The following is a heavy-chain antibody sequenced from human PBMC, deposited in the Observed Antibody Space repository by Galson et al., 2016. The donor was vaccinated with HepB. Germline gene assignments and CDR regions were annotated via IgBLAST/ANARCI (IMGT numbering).Heavy chain of an antibody. CDR3: ARMRDGGDFLGRPFDY. CDR1: GFSFSTYS. CDR2: INAPGTSK. J-gene: IGHJ4*02. D-gene: IGHD2-21*02. Sequence: SLRLSCAASGFSFSTYSMNWVRQSPGKGLEWVSAINAPGTSKYYAKSVKGRFTVSRDNSENTLYLQMRSLRDEDTAVYYCARMRDGGDFLGRPFDYWGQGALVTVSS. V-gene: IGHV3-23*01.